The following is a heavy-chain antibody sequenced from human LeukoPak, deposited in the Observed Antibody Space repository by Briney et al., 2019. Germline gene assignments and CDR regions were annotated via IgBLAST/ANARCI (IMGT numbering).Heavy chain of an antibody. V-gene: IGHV3-30*04. CDR3: ARETTTAVDDAFDI. J-gene: IGHJ3*02. Sequence: PGGSLRLSCTASGFSFSAYIIHWVRQAPGKGLEWLAVMSKDGRSEYYADSVKGRFTISRDKSKNTVYLLMSSLGAEDTAMYYCARETTTAVDDAFDIWGQGTMVTVSS. CDR1: GFSFSAYI. CDR2: MSKDGRSE. D-gene: IGHD4-11*01.